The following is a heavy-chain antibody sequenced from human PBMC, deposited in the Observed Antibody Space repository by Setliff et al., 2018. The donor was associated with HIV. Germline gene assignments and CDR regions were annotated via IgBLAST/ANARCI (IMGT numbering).Heavy chain of an antibody. CDR2: ISAYNGNT. CDR3: ARDDPLYYDSSGYYYVVAFDI. V-gene: IGHV1-18*01. CDR1: GYTFTSYG. Sequence: ASVKVSCKASGYTFTSYGISWVRQAPGQGLEWMGWISAYNGNTNYAQKLQGRVTMTTDTSTSTAYMELRSLRSDDTAVYYCARDDPLYYDSSGYYYVVAFDIWGQGNPGHRLL. D-gene: IGHD3-22*01. J-gene: IGHJ3*02.